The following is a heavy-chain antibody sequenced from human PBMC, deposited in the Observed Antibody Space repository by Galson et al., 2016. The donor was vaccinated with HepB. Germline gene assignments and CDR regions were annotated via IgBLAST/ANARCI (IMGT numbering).Heavy chain of an antibody. J-gene: IGHJ6*04. CDR2: SYYSGSN. Sequence: ETLSLTCTVSGGSISSYYWSWIRQPPGKGLEWIGYSYYSGSNNFNPSLKSRVTISVDTSTNQFSLKLSSVASADTAVYYCARLSEAAGGPYYGMDVWGKGTTVTVSS. CDR1: GGSISSYY. V-gene: IGHV4-59*01. D-gene: IGHD6-13*01. CDR3: ARLSEAAGGPYYGMDV.